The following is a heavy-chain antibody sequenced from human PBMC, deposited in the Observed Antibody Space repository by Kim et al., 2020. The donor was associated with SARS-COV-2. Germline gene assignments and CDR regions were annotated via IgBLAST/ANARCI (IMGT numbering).Heavy chain of an antibody. CDR1: GGSISSYY. CDR3: ARDRPIAPAGNRYYYYGIDV. D-gene: IGHD6-13*01. Sequence: SETLSLTCTVSGGSISSYYCCWVRQPPGKGLEWIGYIYYFWSTNYNPYLKSRVTISVDTSKNQFSLTLSSVTAADTAVDYCARDRPIAPAGNRYYYYGIDVWGQGTTVTVSS. V-gene: IGHV4-59*01. J-gene: IGHJ6*02. CDR2: IYYFWST.